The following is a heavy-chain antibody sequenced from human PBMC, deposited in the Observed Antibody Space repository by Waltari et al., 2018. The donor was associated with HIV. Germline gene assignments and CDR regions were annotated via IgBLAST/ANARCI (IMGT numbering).Heavy chain of an antibody. Sequence: QVQLVQSGAEVKQPGSSVTVSCKDSGGTFSSYAISWVRQAPGQGLEWMGRIIPILGIANYAQKFQGRVTITADKSMRTAYMELSSLRSEDTAVYYCAREGGRYFDLWGRGTLVTVSS. CDR1: GGTFSSYA. CDR3: AREGGRYFDL. J-gene: IGHJ2*01. CDR2: IIPILGIA. D-gene: IGHD1-1*01. V-gene: IGHV1-69*04.